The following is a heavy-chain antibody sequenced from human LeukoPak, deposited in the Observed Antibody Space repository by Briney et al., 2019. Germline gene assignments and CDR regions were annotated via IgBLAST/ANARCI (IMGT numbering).Heavy chain of an antibody. V-gene: IGHV3-30-3*01. J-gene: IGHJ1*01. CDR1: GFTFSSYA. CDR2: ISYDGSNK. CDR3: AREAYCGGDCYKEYFQH. D-gene: IGHD2-21*02. Sequence: GRPLRLSCAASGFTFSSYAMHWVRQAPGKGLEWVAVISYDGSNKYYADSVKGRFTISRDNSKNTLYLQMNSLRAEDTAVYYCAREAYCGGDCYKEYFQHWGQGTLVTVSS.